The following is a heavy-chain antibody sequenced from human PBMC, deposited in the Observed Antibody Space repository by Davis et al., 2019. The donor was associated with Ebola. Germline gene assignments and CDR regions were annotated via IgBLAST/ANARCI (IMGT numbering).Heavy chain of an antibody. Sequence: GESLKISCAASGFSFSDYWMHWVRQAPGKGLVWVSRISGDGTTIDYADSAKGRFTISRDNSRGTLYLQMNSLRVEDSAIYYCVKDSSNIWFDIWGQGTLVTVSS. CDR3: VKDSSNIWFDI. CDR2: ISGDGTTI. V-gene: IGHV3-74*01. D-gene: IGHD2/OR15-2a*01. CDR1: GFSFSDYW. J-gene: IGHJ3*02.